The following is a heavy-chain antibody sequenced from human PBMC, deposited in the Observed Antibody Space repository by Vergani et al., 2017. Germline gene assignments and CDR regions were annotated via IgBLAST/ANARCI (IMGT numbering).Heavy chain of an antibody. V-gene: IGHV3-33*01. J-gene: IGHJ3*02. Sequence: QVQLVESGGGVVQPGRSLRLSCAASGFTFSSYGMHWVRQAPGKGLEWVAVIWYDGSNKYYADSVKGRFTISRDNSKNTLYLQMNSLRAEDTAVYYCARDRNLGVLRFLGWQTGDGAFDIWGQGTMVTVSS. CDR3: ARDRNLGVLRFLGWQTGDGAFDI. D-gene: IGHD3-3*01. CDR2: IWYDGSNK. CDR1: GFTFSSYG.